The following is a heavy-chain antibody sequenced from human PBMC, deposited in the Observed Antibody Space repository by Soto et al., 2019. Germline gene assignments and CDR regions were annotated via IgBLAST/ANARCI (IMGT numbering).Heavy chain of an antibody. Sequence: SETLSLTCAVYGGSFSGYYWSWIRQPPGKGLEWIGEINHSGSTNYNPSLKSRVTISVDTSKNQFSLKLSSVTAADTAVYYCARERFHKYYDFWSPRWGRGMDVWGQGTTVTVSS. CDR1: GGSFSGYY. D-gene: IGHD3-3*01. J-gene: IGHJ6*02. CDR3: ARERFHKYYDFWSPRWGRGMDV. V-gene: IGHV4-34*01. CDR2: INHSGST.